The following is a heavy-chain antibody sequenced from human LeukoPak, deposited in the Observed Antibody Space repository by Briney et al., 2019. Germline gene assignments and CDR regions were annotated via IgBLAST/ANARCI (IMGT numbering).Heavy chain of an antibody. J-gene: IGHJ4*02. D-gene: IGHD3-22*01. CDR1: GGSISSGSYY. CDR2: IYTSGST. Sequence: PSETLSLTCTVSGGSISSGSYYWSWIRQPAGKGLEWIGRIYTSGSTNYNPSLKSRVTISVDTSKNQFSLKLSSVTAADTAVYYCAGVPKYYYDSSGYYYFDYWGQGTLVTVSS. CDR3: AGVPKYYYDSSGYYYFDY. V-gene: IGHV4-61*02.